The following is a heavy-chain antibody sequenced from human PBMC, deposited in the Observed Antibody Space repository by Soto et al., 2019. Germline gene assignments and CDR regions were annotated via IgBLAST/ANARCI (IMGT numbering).Heavy chain of an antibody. V-gene: IGHV1-69*13. D-gene: IGHD2-15*01. CDR2: IIPIFGTA. J-gene: IGHJ6*02. CDR1: GGTFSSYA. Sequence: SVKVSCKASGGTFSSYAISWVRQAPGQGLEWMGGIIPIFGTANYAQKFQGRVTITADESTSTAYMELSSLRSEDTAVYYCARGEIGYCSGGSCYTGERYYGMDVWGQGTTVTVSS. CDR3: ARGEIGYCSGGSCYTGERYYGMDV.